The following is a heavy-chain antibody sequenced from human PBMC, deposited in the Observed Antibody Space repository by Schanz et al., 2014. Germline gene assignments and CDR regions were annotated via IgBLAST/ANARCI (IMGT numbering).Heavy chain of an antibody. J-gene: IGHJ6*02. CDR1: GYTLTGFG. V-gene: IGHV1-18*01. Sequence: QVQLVQSGAEVKKPGASVKVSCKASGYTLTGFGVSWVRQAPGQGREWMGWISAYSGNSKYAQKLQGRVTMTTDNSTNTAYMELRSLTSDDTAVYYCARFNSGSHSPPYYYYGMDVWGQGTTVTVSS. CDR3: ARFNSGSHSPPYYYYGMDV. CDR2: ISAYSGNS. D-gene: IGHD1-26*01.